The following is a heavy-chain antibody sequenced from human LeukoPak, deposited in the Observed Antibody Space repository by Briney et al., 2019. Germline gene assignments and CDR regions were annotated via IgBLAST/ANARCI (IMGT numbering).Heavy chain of an antibody. CDR2: IHYSGTT. V-gene: IGHV4-59*12. J-gene: IGHJ4*02. CDR1: GGSISTYY. CDR3: ARSGHQLLYPNFDY. D-gene: IGHD2-2*02. Sequence: SETLSLTCTFSGGSISTYYWSWIRQPPGKGLEWIGYIHYSGTTNYNPSLKDRVTISLDTSKNQFSLNLSSVTAADTAVYYCARSGHQLLYPNFDYWGQGTLVTVSS.